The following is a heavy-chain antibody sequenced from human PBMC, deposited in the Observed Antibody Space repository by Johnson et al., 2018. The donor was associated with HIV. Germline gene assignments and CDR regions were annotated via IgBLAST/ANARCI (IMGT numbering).Heavy chain of an antibody. CDR3: AKGGGSYSDAFDI. CDR1: GFTFSSYD. Sequence: VQLVESGGGLVQPGRSLRLSCAASGFTFSSYDMHWVRQAPGKGLEWVSAISGSGGSTYYADSVKGRFTIYRDNSKNTLYLQMNSLRAEDTAVYYCAKGGGSYSDAFDIWGQGTMVTVSS. D-gene: IGHD1-26*01. V-gene: IGHV3-23*04. J-gene: IGHJ3*02. CDR2: ISGSGGST.